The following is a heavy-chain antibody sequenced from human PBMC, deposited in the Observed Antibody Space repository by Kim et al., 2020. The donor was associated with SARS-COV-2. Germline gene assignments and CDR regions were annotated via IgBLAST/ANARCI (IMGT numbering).Heavy chain of an antibody. CDR2: IYPGDSDT. J-gene: IGHJ4*02. CDR3: ARAILSSGYSVGGYYFDY. Sequence: GESLKISCKGSGYSFTSYWIGWVRQMPGKGLEWMGIIYPGDSDTRYSPSFQGQVTISADKSISTAYLQWSSLKASDTAMYYCARAILSSGYSVGGYYFDYWGQGTLVTVSS. D-gene: IGHD3-22*01. CDR1: GYSFTSYW. V-gene: IGHV5-51*01.